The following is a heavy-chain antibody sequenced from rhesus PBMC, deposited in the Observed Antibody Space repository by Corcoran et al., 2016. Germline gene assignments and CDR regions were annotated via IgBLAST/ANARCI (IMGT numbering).Heavy chain of an antibody. CDR3: TRGRYDYGY. CDR1: GGCFSGYY. Sequence: QVQLQESGPGVVKPSETLSPTCAVSGGCFSGYYWGWIRQPPGQGLELMGDISGRSGSTDYNPSLKGRVSISTDTSKYQLMLMWKSLTAADRAVYYCTRGRYDYGYWGQGVLVTVSS. J-gene: IGHJ4*01. V-gene: IGHV4-165*01. CDR2: ISGRSGST. D-gene: IGHD3-22*01.